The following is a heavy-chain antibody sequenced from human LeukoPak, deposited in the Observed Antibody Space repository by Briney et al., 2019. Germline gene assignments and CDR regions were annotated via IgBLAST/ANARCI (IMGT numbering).Heavy chain of an antibody. CDR1: GGSISSSSYY. V-gene: IGHV4-39*01. D-gene: IGHD6-13*01. Sequence: PSETLSLTCTVSGGSISSSSYYWGWIRQPPGKGLEWIGSIYYSGSTYYNPSLKSRVTISVDTSKNQFSLKLSSVIAADTAVYYCARRRAAAGTFYYYMDVWGKGTTVTVSS. CDR2: IYYSGST. J-gene: IGHJ6*03. CDR3: ARRRAAAGTFYYYMDV.